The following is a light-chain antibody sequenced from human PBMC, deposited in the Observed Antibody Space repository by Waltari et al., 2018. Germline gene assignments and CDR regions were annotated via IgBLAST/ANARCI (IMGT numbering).Light chain of an antibody. J-gene: IGLJ3*02. Sequence: QSALTQPASVSGSPGQSITISCTGTSSDIGANNYVSWYRQHPGKAPKLILYHVTTRPSGVSIRFSGPKAGNTASLTISGLQAEDEADYFCSSYTITYTRVFGGGTKLTVL. CDR1: SSDIGANNY. CDR3: SSYTITYTRV. CDR2: HVT. V-gene: IGLV2-14*01.